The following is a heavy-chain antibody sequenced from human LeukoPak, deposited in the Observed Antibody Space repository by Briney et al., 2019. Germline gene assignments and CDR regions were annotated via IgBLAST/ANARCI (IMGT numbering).Heavy chain of an antibody. CDR2: INPNSGGT. CDR1: GYTFTGYY. Sequence: ASVKVSCKASGYTFTGYYMHWVRQAPGQGLEWMGWINPNSGGTNYAQKFQGRVTMTRDTSISTAYMELSRLRSDDTAMYYCARGAAMSNWFDPWGQGTLVTVSS. D-gene: IGHD2-2*01. CDR3: ARGAAMSNWFDP. J-gene: IGHJ5*02. V-gene: IGHV1-2*02.